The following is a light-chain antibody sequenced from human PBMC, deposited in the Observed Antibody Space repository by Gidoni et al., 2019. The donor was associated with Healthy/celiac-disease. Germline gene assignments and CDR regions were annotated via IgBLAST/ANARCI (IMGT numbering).Light chain of an antibody. CDR1: QSISSY. CDR2: AAS. Sequence: DIQMTQSPSSLSASVGDSVTITCRASQSISSYLNWYQQKPGKAPKLLIYAASSLQSGVPSRFSGSGSGTDFTLTISSLQPEEFATYYCQQSYSTPTFGPGTKVDIK. CDR3: QQSYSTPT. V-gene: IGKV1-39*01. J-gene: IGKJ3*01.